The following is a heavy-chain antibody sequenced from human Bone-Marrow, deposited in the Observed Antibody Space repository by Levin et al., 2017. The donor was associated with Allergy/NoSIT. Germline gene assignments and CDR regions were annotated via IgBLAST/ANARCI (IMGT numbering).Heavy chain of an antibody. CDR2: MNPNGGGT. D-gene: IGHD7-27*01. J-gene: IGHJ3*01. Sequence: PGESLKISCKASGYTFTADYLHWVRQAPGQGLEWLGWMNPNGGGTNYAQKFRGRVTMTRDTSISTAYMELSRLRSDDTAVYYCARDRGDSTFNVWGQGTMVTVSS. CDR3: ARDRGDSTFNV. V-gene: IGHV1-2*02. CDR1: GYTFTADY.